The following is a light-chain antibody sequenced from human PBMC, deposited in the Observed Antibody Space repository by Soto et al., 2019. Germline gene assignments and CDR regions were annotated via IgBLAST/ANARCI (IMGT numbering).Light chain of an antibody. CDR2: GAS. Sequence: EIVLTQSPGTLSLSPGERATLSCRASQTVNSNYLAWYQQRAGQAPRLLIYGASTRAADIPDRFSGSGSGTDFKLTISRLEPEDLAGYYCQQYDRSPRITVGGGTNVESK. V-gene: IGKV3-20*01. J-gene: IGKJ4*01. CDR3: QQYDRSPRIT. CDR1: QTVNSNY.